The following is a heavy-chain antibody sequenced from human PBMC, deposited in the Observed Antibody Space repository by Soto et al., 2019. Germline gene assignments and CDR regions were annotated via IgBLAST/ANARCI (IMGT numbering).Heavy chain of an antibody. J-gene: IGHJ4*02. D-gene: IGHD6-6*01. Sequence: SETLSLTCTVSGVSIIAYYWSWILQPPWKGLKWIGYISYSGTATCNPSLNSRVTMSVDTSKNQFSLKMSSATAADTAMYYCAIVEAQQKSSSNDYWGQGTLVTVAS. V-gene: IGHV4-59*01. CDR1: GVSIIAYY. CDR2: ISYSGTA. CDR3: AIVEAQQKSSSNDY.